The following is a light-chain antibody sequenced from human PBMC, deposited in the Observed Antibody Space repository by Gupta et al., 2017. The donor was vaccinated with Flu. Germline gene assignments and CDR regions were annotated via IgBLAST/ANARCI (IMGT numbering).Light chain of an antibody. CDR2: KTA. V-gene: IGKV1-5*03. CDR1: QRITDC. CDR3: QQQISNTGT. J-gene: IGKJ1*01. Sequence: PSSLLSSVGDRVTITCRASQRITDCLAWYQQKPRKAPNLLIYKTAILESGGPSRFCGSGCGTELSPTISNLQPHDFSTYYCQQQISNTGTFGRRTKVEIK.